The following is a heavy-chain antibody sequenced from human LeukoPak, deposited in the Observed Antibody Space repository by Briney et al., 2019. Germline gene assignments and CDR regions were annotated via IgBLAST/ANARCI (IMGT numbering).Heavy chain of an antibody. Sequence: SETLSLTCTVSGGSISSYYWSWIRQPPGKGLEWIGYMYYSGGTNYNPSLKSRVTISVDTSKNQFSLKLRSVTAADTAVYYCARGQTIFGVATYFDYWGQGTLVTVSS. D-gene: IGHD3-3*01. CDR2: MYYSGGT. CDR1: GGSISSYY. J-gene: IGHJ4*02. V-gene: IGHV4-59*01. CDR3: ARGQTIFGVATYFDY.